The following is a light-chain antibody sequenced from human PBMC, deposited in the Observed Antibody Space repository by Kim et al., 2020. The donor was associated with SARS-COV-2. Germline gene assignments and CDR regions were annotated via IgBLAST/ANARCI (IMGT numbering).Light chain of an antibody. CDR1: QGISSA. CDR3: QQFRGSPYT. CDR2: DAS. Sequence: AIQLTQSPSSPSASVGDRVTITCRAGQGISSALAWYQQKPGKTPKLLIYDASILESGVPSRFSGSGSGTDFTLTISSLQPEDFATYYCQQFRGSPYTFGQGTKLEI. V-gene: IGKV1-13*02. J-gene: IGKJ2*01.